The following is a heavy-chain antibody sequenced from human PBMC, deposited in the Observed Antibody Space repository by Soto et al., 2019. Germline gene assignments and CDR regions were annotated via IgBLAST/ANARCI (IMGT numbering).Heavy chain of an antibody. Sequence: ASVKVSCKASGYTFTGYYMHWVRQAPGQGLEWMGWINPNSGGTNYAQKFQGRVTMTRDTSISTAYMELSRLRSDDTAVYYCARVLHRLTWFDTWGQGTLVTVSS. J-gene: IGHJ5*02. CDR1: GYTFTGYY. D-gene: IGHD1-26*01. CDR3: ARVLHRLTWFDT. CDR2: INPNSGGT. V-gene: IGHV1-2*02.